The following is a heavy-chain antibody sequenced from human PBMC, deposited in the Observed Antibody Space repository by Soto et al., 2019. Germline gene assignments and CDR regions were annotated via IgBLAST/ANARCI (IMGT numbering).Heavy chain of an antibody. CDR1: GYTFTSYA. J-gene: IGHJ5*02. V-gene: IGHV1-3*01. CDR3: ARAVNYYGSGSYYRNYDWFDP. D-gene: IGHD3-10*01. Sequence: ASVKVSCKASGYTFTSYAMHWVRQAPGQRLEWMGWINAGNGNTKYSQKFQGRVTITRDTSASTAYMELSSLRSEDTAVYYCARAVNYYGSGSYYRNYDWFDPWGQGTLVTV. CDR2: INAGNGNT.